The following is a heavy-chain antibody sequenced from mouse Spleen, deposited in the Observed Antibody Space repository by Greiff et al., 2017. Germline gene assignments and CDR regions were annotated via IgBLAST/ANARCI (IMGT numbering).Heavy chain of an antibody. CDR1: GFTFSSYA. CDR2: ISSGGGNT. CDR3: ARPQTPSYAMDY. V-gene: IGHV5-9*04. J-gene: IGHJ4*01. Sequence: EVKVVESGGGLVKRGGSLKLSCAASGFTFSSYAMSWVRQTPEKRLEWVATISSGGGNTYYPDSVKGRFTISRDNAKNTLYLQMSSLKSEDTAMYYCARPQTPSYAMDYWGQGTSVTVSS.